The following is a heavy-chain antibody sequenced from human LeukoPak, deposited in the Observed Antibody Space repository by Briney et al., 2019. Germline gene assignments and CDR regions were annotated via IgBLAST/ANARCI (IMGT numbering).Heavy chain of an antibody. CDR3: ARDHVYGGADY. Sequence: GESLSLSCAASGFTSHNYAIHWDRPAPGRGREWVSLTSGEGITTYFADSVKGRLPISRDNSKSSLFLQMNSLRTEDTALYYCARDHVYGGADYWGQGTLVTVSS. D-gene: IGHD5/OR15-5a*01. J-gene: IGHJ4*02. V-gene: IGHV3-43*02. CDR2: TSGEGITT. CDR1: GFTSHNYA.